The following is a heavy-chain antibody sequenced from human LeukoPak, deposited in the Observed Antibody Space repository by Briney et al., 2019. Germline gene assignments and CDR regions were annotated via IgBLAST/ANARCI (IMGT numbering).Heavy chain of an antibody. Sequence: PSGGSLRLSCVASGFTFSSYWMTWARQAPGEGLEWVANIKPDASGKYYADSVRGRFTISRDDAKNSIYLQMNNLRVDDTATYYCARAYAGSYASWGQGLLVTVS. CDR3: ARAYAGSYAS. CDR1: GFTFSSYW. V-gene: IGHV3-7*01. D-gene: IGHD2-2*01. CDR2: IKPDASGK. J-gene: IGHJ5*02.